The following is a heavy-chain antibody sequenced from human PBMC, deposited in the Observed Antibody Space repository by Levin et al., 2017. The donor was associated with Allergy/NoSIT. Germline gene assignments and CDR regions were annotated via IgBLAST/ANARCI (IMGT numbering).Heavy chain of an antibody. CDR1: RYTFTGYY. J-gene: IGHJ4*02. V-gene: IGHV1-2*02. Sequence: GESLKISCKASRYTFTGYYIHWVRQAPGQGLEWMGWINPNSGGTSYAQKFQGRVTVTRDTSISTAYMELTSLRSDDTAVYYCATVRVGVAGNYFDYWGQGTLVTVSS. CDR2: INPNSGGT. D-gene: IGHD1-26*01. CDR3: ATVRVGVAGNYFDY.